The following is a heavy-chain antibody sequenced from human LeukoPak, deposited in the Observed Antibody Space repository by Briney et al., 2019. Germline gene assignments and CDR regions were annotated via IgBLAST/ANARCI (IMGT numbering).Heavy chain of an antibody. V-gene: IGHV3-30*02. CDR2: IRYDGSNK. J-gene: IGHJ4*02. D-gene: IGHD3-16*02. CDR1: GFTFSSYG. Sequence: GGSLRLSCAASGFTFSSYGMHWVRQAPGKGLEWVAFIRYDGSNKYYADSVKGRFTISRDNSKNTLYLQMNSLRAEDTAVYYCARDFGGLRLGELSFHEAFDYWGQGTLVTVSS. CDR3: ARDFGGLRLGELSFHEAFDY.